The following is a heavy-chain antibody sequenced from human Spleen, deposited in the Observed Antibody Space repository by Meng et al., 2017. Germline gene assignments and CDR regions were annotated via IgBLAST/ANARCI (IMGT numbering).Heavy chain of an antibody. D-gene: IGHD3-10*01. CDR2: ISGSLGLT. J-gene: IGHJ4*02. Sequence: GGSLRLSCAASGFTFTTYAMNWVRQAPGKGLEWVSGISGSLGLTYYADSMKGRFTISKDNSKRALYLQLNSLRAEDTAVYYCLVTTVRAQVDYWGQGTLVTVSS. CDR3: LVTTVRAQVDY. V-gene: IGHV3-23*01. CDR1: GFTFTTYA.